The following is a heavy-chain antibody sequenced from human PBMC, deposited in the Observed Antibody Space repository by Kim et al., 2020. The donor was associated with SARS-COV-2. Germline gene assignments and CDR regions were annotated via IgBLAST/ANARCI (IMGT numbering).Heavy chain of an antibody. CDR1: GFTFSSYA. J-gene: IGHJ4*02. CDR3: AKDHYDFWSGYLRGPFGY. CDR2: ISGSGGST. Sequence: GRSLRLSCAASGFTFSSYAMSWVRQAPGKGLEWVSAISGSGGSTYYADSVKGRFTISRDNSKNTLYLQMNSLRAEDTAVYYCAKDHYDFWSGYLRGPFGYWGQGTLVTVSS. V-gene: IGHV3-23*01. D-gene: IGHD3-3*01.